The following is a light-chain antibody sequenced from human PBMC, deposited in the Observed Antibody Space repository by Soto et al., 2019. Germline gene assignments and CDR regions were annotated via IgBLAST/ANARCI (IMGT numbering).Light chain of an antibody. CDR3: QQRSNWPYT. Sequence: EIVLTQSPATLSLSPGERATLSCRASQSVSSYLAWCQQKPGQAPRLLIYDASNRATGIPARFSGSGSGTEFTLTISSLEPEDFAVYYCQQRSNWPYTVGQGTKLEIK. CDR2: DAS. CDR1: QSVSSY. V-gene: IGKV3-11*01. J-gene: IGKJ2*01.